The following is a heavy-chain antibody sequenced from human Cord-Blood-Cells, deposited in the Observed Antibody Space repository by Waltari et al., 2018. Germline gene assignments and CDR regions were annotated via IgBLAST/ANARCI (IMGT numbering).Heavy chain of an antibody. D-gene: IGHD6-19*01. Sequence: CTVSGGSISSSSYYWGWIRQPPGKGLEWIGSIYYSGSTYYNPSLKSRVTISVDTSKNQFSLKLSSVTAADTAVYYCARQWPGDWYFDLWGRGTLVTVSS. V-gene: IGHV4-39*07. J-gene: IGHJ2*01. CDR3: ARQWPGDWYFDL. CDR1: GGSISSSSYY. CDR2: IYYSGST.